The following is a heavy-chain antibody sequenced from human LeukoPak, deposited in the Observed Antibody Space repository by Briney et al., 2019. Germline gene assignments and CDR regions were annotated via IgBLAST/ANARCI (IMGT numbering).Heavy chain of an antibody. Sequence: SETLSLTCTVSGGSISSYYWSWIRQPPGKGLEWIGYIYYSGSTNYNPSLKSRVTISVDTSKNQFSLKLSSVTAADTAVYYCARGHLGATSVLYGMDVRGQGTTVTVSS. CDR3: ARGHLGATSVLYGMDV. D-gene: IGHD1-26*01. J-gene: IGHJ6*02. V-gene: IGHV4-59*01. CDR2: IYYSGST. CDR1: GGSISSYY.